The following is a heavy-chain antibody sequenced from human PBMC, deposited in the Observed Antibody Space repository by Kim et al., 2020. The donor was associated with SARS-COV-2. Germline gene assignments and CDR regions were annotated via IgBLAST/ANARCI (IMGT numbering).Heavy chain of an antibody. Sequence: KGRFNISRENAKNSLYLQMNSLRAGDTAVYYCARGGLSGQWIYYYYGMDVWGQGTTVTVSS. D-gene: IGHD6-19*01. J-gene: IGHJ6*02. V-gene: IGHV3-13*01. CDR3: ARGGLSGQWIYYYYGMDV.